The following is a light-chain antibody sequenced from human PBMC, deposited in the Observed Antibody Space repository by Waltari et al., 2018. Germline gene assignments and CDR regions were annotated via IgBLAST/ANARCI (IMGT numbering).Light chain of an antibody. CDR2: YAS. V-gene: IGKV6-21*02. Sequence: EIVLTQSQDFQSVTPKEKVTITCRAIQSIGRSLHWYQRKPGQSPNLLIKYASQSISGVPSRFSGSGSGTDFTLTITSLEAEDAATYFCHQSSKLPITFGQGTRLEI. CDR1: QSIGRS. CDR3: HQSSKLPIT. J-gene: IGKJ5*01.